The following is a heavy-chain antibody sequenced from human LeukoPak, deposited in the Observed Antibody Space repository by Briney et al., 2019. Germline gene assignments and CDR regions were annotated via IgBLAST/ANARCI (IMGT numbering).Heavy chain of an antibody. J-gene: IGHJ4*02. CDR3: ARTGPIDY. D-gene: IGHD1-14*01. Sequence: PGGSLRLSCAASGFTVSSSYLTWVRQAPGKGLEWLLVIYSGGSTYYADSVKGRFTISRDNSKNTLYLQMNSLRGEDTAVYYCARTGPIDYWGQGTLVTVSS. CDR1: GFTVSSSY. V-gene: IGHV3-66*02. CDR2: IYSGGST.